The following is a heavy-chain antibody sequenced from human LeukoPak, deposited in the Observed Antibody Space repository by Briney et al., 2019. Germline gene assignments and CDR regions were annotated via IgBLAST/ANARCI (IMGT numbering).Heavy chain of an antibody. CDR3: ANDARKYQLRTPFDY. Sequence: GRSLRLSCAASGFTFSSYGMHWVRQAPGKGLEWVAVISYDGSNKYYADSVKGRFTISRDNSKNTLYLQMNSLRAEDTAVYYCANDARKYQLRTPFDYWGQGTLVTVSS. CDR1: GFTFSSYG. D-gene: IGHD2-2*01. V-gene: IGHV3-30*18. J-gene: IGHJ4*02. CDR2: ISYDGSNK.